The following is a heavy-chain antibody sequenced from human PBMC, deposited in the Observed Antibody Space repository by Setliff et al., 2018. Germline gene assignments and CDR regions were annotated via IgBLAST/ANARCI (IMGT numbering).Heavy chain of an antibody. V-gene: IGHV3-15*01. D-gene: IGHD3-10*01. CDR3: TTDWSRGDSGNYLRLDY. CDR2: IKSAADGGTI. CDR1: GFSFSNTK. J-gene: IGHJ4*02. Sequence: PGGSLSLSCLASGFSFSNTKMSWIRQAPGKGLEWVGRIKSAADGGTIEYAAAVNGRFTVSRDDSKNTLFLQMNSLKTVDTALYYCTTDWSRGDSGNYLRLDYWGPGTLVTVSS.